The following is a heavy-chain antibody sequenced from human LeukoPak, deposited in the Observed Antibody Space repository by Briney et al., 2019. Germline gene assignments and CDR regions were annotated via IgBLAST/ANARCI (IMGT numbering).Heavy chain of an antibody. CDR1: GFTFSDYS. Sequence: GGSLRLSCAASGFTFSDYSMNWVRQAPGKGLEWVSYISGSSNTIYCADSVKGRFTVSRDNAKNSLFLQMNSLRDEDTAVYFCSRYNSGWNNWGQGTLVTVSS. CDR2: ISGSSNTI. J-gene: IGHJ4*02. D-gene: IGHD6-19*01. CDR3: SRYNSGWNN. V-gene: IGHV3-48*02.